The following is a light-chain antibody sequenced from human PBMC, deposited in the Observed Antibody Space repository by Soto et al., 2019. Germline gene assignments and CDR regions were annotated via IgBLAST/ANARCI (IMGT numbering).Light chain of an antibody. Sequence: DIQMTQSPSTLSASVGDRGTITCRAIQSISSWLAWYQQKPGKAPKLLISQASSLESGVPSRFSGSGSETEFTLTISGLQPDDFASYYCQQYNSYSWTFGQGTKVDIK. V-gene: IGKV1-5*03. J-gene: IGKJ1*01. CDR2: QAS. CDR1: QSISSW. CDR3: QQYNSYSWT.